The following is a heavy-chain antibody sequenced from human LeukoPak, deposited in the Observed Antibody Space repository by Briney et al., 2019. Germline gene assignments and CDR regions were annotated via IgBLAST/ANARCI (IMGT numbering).Heavy chain of an antibody. CDR1: GGTFSSYA. V-gene: IGHV1-18*01. Sequence: ASVKVSCKASGGTFSSYAISWVRQAPGQGLEWMGWISAYNGNTNYAQKLQGRVTMTTDTSTSTAYMELRSLRSDDTAVYYCARVKYYGSGSYYHYYYYMDVWGKGTTVTISS. D-gene: IGHD3-10*01. J-gene: IGHJ6*03. CDR3: ARVKYYGSGSYYHYYYYMDV. CDR2: ISAYNGNT.